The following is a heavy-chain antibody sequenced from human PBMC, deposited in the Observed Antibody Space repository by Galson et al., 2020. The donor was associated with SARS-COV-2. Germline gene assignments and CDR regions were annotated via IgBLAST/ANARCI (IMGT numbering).Heavy chain of an antibody. V-gene: IGHV4-4*07. D-gene: IGHD3-10*01. J-gene: IGHJ5*02. CDR3: ARAGITMVRGVIIRGLDWFDP. CDR2: IYTSGST. CDR1: GGSISSYY. Sequence: SETLSLTCTVSGGSISSYYWSWIRQPAGKGLEWIGRIYTSGSTNYNPSLKSRVTMSVDTSKNQFSLKLSSVTAADTAVYYCARAGITMVRGVIIRGLDWFDPWGQGTLVTVSS.